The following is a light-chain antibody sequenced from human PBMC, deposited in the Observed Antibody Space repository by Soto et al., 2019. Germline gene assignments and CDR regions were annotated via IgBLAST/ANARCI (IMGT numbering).Light chain of an antibody. CDR2: DVS. Sequence: QSALTQPASVSGSPGQSITSSCTGTSSDVGGYNYVSWYQQHPGKAPKLMIYDVSNRPSGVSNRFSGSKSGNTASLTISGLQAEDEADYYCSSYTSSSTGVFGNGTKVTVL. J-gene: IGLJ1*01. CDR1: SSDVGGYNY. CDR3: SSYTSSSTGV. V-gene: IGLV2-14*01.